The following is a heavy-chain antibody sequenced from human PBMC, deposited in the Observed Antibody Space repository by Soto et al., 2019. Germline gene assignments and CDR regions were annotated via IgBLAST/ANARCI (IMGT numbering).Heavy chain of an antibody. J-gene: IGHJ5*02. Sequence: GGSLRLSCAASGFTFSSYGMHWVRQSPGKGLEWVAVISYDGSDKYYADSVKGRFTISRDDSRNTVYLQMNSLRDEDTAVYYCAKTAGYDYVWGSSGLDPWGQGTLVTVSS. CDR1: GFTFSSYG. CDR2: ISYDGSDK. D-gene: IGHD3-16*01. CDR3: AKTAGYDYVWGSSGLDP. V-gene: IGHV3-30*18.